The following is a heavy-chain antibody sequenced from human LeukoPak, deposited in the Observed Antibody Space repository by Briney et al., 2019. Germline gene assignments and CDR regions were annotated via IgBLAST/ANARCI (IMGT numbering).Heavy chain of an antibody. D-gene: IGHD3-16*02. CDR1: GFTFSSYS. V-gene: IGHV3-21*01. CDR2: ISSSSSYI. J-gene: IGHJ4*02. Sequence: GGSLRLSCAASGFTFSSYSMNWVRQAPRKGLEWVSSISSSSSYIYYADSVKGRFTISRDNAKNSLYLQMNSLRAEDTAVYYCARGLYYDYVWGSYRSHWGQGTLVTVSS. CDR3: ARGLYYDYVWGSYRSH.